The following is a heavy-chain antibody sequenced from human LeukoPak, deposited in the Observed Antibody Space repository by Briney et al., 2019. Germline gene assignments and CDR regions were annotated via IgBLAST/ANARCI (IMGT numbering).Heavy chain of an antibody. CDR2: TSYDGSNK. V-gene: IGHV3-30*04. Sequence: PGRSLRLSCTASGFTFSIYSIHWVRQAPDKGLEWGAVTSYDGSNKYYADSVKGRFTISRDNSKNTLYLQMNSLRAEATAVYYCAREGPAAMYSFDNWGQGTLVTVSS. CDR3: AREGPAAMYSFDN. D-gene: IGHD2-2*01. J-gene: IGHJ4*02. CDR1: GFTFSIYS.